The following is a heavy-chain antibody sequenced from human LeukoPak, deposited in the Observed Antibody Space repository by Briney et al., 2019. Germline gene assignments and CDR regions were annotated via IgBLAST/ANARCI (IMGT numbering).Heavy chain of an antibody. CDR2: IGSLSTYT. D-gene: IGHD4-11*01. V-gene: IGHV3-21*01. CDR3: VRDRLTGLMSTLTPA. CDR1: GFTFTSYT. Sequence: GGSLRLSCAASGFTFTSYTMNWVRQAPGKGLEWVSYIGSLSTYTHYADSVKGRFTISRDNDKKLLYLQMNSLRVEDTAVYYCVRDRLTGLMSTLTPAWGQGTLVTVSS. J-gene: IGHJ5*02.